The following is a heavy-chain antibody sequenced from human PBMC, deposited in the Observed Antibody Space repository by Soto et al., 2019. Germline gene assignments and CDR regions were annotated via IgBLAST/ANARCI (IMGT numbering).Heavy chain of an antibody. CDR2: TSYDGNNK. CDR1: GFRFKSFV. D-gene: IGHD3-16*01. V-gene: IGHV3-30*19. Sequence: QVQLVESGGGVVQPGTSLRLSCAASGFRFKSFVMHWVRQAPGKGLEWVAFTSYDGNNKDYGDSVKGRFTVSRDNSQNTLDLPMDFLRPEDTALYYCARWGTTGGFDLWGQGTLVSVSS. J-gene: IGHJ4*02. CDR3: ARWGTTGGFDL.